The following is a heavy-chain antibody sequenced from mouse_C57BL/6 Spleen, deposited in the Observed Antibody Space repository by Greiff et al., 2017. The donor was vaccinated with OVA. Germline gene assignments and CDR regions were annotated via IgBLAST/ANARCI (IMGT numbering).Heavy chain of an antibody. V-gene: IGHV1-64*01. CDR2: IHPTSGST. Sequence: QVQLQQSGAELVKPGASVKLSCKASGYTFTSYWMPWVKQRPGQGLEWLGMIHPTSGSTYYNEKFKSKATLTVDKSSSTAYMKLSSLTSEDSAVYYCARGRGYVDVWGTGTTVTVSS. J-gene: IGHJ1*03. CDR1: GYTFTSYW. CDR3: ARGRGYVDV.